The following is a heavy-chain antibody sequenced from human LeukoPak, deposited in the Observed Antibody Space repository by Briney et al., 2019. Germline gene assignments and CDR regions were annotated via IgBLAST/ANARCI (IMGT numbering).Heavy chain of an antibody. CDR2: IYYSGST. CDR1: GGSISSSSYY. CDR3: ARLKRELLVVNYYYYGMDV. J-gene: IGHJ6*02. Sequence: SETLSLTCTVSGGSISSSSYYWGWIRQPPGKGLEWIGSIYYSGSTNYNPSLKSRVTISVDTSKNQFSLKLSSVTAADTAVYYCARLKRELLVVNYYYYGMDVWGQGTTVTVSS. D-gene: IGHD6-6*01. V-gene: IGHV4-39*07.